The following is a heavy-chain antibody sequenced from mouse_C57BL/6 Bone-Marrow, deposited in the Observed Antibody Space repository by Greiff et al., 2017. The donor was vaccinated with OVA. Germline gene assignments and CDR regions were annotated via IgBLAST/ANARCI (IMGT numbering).Heavy chain of an antibody. V-gene: IGHV5-6*02. CDR1: GFTFSSYG. CDR3: ARQGDY. J-gene: IGHJ2*01. Sequence: EVKLVESGGDLVKPGGSLKLSCAASGFTFSSYGMSWVRQTPDQRLEWVATISSGGSYTYYPDSVKGRFTISRDNAKNTLYLQMSSLKSEDTAMYYCARQGDYWGQGTTLTVSS. CDR2: ISSGGSYT.